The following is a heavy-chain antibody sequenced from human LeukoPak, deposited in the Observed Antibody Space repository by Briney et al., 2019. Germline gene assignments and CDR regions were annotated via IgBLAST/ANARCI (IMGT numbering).Heavy chain of an antibody. D-gene: IGHD2-2*01. CDR3: TRGRYQLLGPNVP. Sequence: GGSLRLSCSASGFSLSDYGMSWVRQAPGQGLEWVSYITMNSVRFYADSMKGRFTTSRDNDKNSMYLQMSSLRDEDTAVYFCTRGRYQLLGPNVPWGQGSLVTVSS. V-gene: IGHV3-48*02. CDR2: ITMNSVR. CDR1: GFSLSDYG. J-gene: IGHJ5*02.